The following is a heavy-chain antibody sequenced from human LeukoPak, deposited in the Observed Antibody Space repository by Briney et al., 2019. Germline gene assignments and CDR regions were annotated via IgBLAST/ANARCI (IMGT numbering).Heavy chain of an antibody. CDR3: ARVRGYCSSTSCPAPLDY. V-gene: IGHV1-2*02. D-gene: IGHD2-2*01. CDR2: INPNSGGT. CDR1: GYTFTGYY. Sequence: ASVKVSCKASGYTFTGYYMHWVRQAPGQGLEWMGWINPNSGGTNYAQKLQGRVTMTTDTSTSTAYMELRSLRSDDTAVYYCARVRGYCSSTSCPAPLDYWGQGTLVTVSS. J-gene: IGHJ4*02.